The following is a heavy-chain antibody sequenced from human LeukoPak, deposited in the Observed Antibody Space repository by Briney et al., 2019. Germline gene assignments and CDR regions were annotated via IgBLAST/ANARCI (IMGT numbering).Heavy chain of an antibody. CDR1: GGSISSSSYY. D-gene: IGHD3-10*01. J-gene: IGHJ4*02. CDR2: IYYSGST. CDR3: ARHGPGGWYYGSGSYYRFFDY. Sequence: SETLSLTCTVSGGSISSSSYYWGWIRQPPGKGLEWIGSIYYSGSTYYNPSLKSRVTISVDMSKNQFSLKLSSVTAADTAVYYCARHGPGGWYYGSGSYYRFFDYWGQGTLVTVSS. V-gene: IGHV4-39*01.